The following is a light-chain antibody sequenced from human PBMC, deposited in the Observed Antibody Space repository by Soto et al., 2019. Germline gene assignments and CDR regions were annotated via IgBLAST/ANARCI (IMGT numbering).Light chain of an antibody. CDR2: KAS. J-gene: IGKJ4*01. Sequence: DILMTQSPSTLSASVGDRVIITCRASQSISAWLAWYQQKPGKAPKLLIYKASSLESGVPSRFSGSGSGTEFTLTISGLQPDDFATYYCQQYNSNPLTFGGGTKVEIK. CDR1: QSISAW. CDR3: QQYNSNPLT. V-gene: IGKV1-5*03.